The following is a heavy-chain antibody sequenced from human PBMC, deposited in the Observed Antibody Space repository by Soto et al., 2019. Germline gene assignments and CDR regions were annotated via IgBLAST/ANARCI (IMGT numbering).Heavy chain of an antibody. V-gene: IGHV4-4*02. Sequence: SETLSLTCDVSSVSITSSNWWTWVRQHPGKGLEWLGKISHSGTVNYNATLRSRVTISVDKPKNQLSLKLMSVTAADTAVYYCARDYDGFDYWGPGILVTVSS. CDR3: ARDYDGFDY. CDR2: ISHSGTV. D-gene: IGHD3-16*01. CDR1: SVSITSSNW. J-gene: IGHJ4*02.